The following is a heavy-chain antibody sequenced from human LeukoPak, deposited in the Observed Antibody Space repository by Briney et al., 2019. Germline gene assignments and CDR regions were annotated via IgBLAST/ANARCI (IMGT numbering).Heavy chain of an antibody. CDR1: GYSFTSFY. CDR2: SDPNTGAT. D-gene: IGHD3-10*01. V-gene: IGHV1-2*07. CDR3: ARANPYDNKGYSPELRY. J-gene: IGHJ4*02. Sequence: ASVTVSCKPSGYSFTSFYIHWLRQAPGQGFEWIGWSDPNTGATKYEHFQGRVTMTTDTSIRTAYMDLTRLTSDDTAVYYCARANPYDNKGYSPELRYWGQGTLVTVSS.